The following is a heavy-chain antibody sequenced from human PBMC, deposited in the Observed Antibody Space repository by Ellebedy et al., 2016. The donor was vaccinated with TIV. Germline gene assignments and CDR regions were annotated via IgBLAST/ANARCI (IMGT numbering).Heavy chain of an antibody. CDR1: GYTFTXYN. J-gene: IGHJ3*02. Sequence: AASVKVSCKASGYTFTXYNITXVRQSTGQGLXWMGCVNPNSGDTDYAQKFRDRVTMTRDTSTNTAYLELSSLRSEDTAVYYCAREDALENWGQGKMVTVSS. CDR3: AREDALEN. CDR2: VNPNSGDT. V-gene: IGHV1-8*01.